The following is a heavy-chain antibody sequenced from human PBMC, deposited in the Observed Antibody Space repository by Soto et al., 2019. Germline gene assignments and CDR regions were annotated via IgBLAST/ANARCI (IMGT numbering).Heavy chain of an antibody. CDR1: GDTFKNCV. J-gene: IGHJ6*02. V-gene: IGHV1-69*01. CDR2: IIPLFGTT. CDR3: AAELGFGKLSVV. Sequence: QVQVVQSGVEVRRPGSSVKVSCKASGDTFKNCVISWVRQAPGQGLEWMGGIIPLFGTTDFAQRFQGRLTITTEEPTTTAYMELSRLSSEDTATYYCAAELGFGKLSVVWGQGTTVIVSS. D-gene: IGHD3-10*01.